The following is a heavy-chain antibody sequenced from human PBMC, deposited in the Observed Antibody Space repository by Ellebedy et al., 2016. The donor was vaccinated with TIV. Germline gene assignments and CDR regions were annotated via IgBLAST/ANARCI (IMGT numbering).Heavy chain of an antibody. Sequence: GESLKISCAASGFTFSGSAMHWVRQASGKGLVWVGRIRSKANGYATVYAESVKGRFTISRDESKNTAFLQMNSLKTEDTAVYYCTFGGFDYWGQGTLVTVSS. CDR2: IRSKANGYAT. CDR3: TFGGFDY. CDR1: GFTFSGSA. J-gene: IGHJ4*02. D-gene: IGHD3-16*01. V-gene: IGHV3-73*01.